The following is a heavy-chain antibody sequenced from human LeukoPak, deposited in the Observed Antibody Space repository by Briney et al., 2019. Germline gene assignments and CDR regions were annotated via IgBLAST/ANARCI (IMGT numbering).Heavy chain of an antibody. CDR3: ARGYDFWSGVMSDAFDI. Sequence: PSETLSLTCTVAGGSISSHYWSWIRQTPGKGLELIGHIYHSGNTKYNSALKGRVTISDDPSKNQFSLRLRSVTAADTAVYFCARGYDFWSGVMSDAFDIWGRGTKVTVSS. D-gene: IGHD3-3*01. J-gene: IGHJ3*02. V-gene: IGHV4-59*11. CDR2: IYHSGNT. CDR1: GGSISSHY.